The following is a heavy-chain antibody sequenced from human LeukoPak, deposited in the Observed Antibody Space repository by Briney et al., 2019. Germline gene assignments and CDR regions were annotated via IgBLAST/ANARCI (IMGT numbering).Heavy chain of an antibody. J-gene: IGHJ6*03. CDR2: IRYDGSNK. V-gene: IGHV3-30*14. CDR1: GFTFSSYA. Sequence: GGSLRLSCAASGFTFSSYAMHWVRQAPGKGLEWVAFIRYDGSNKYYADSVKGRFTISRDNSKNTLYLQMNSLRAEDTAVYYCARVDNGARYDFWSGYSGYYYYMDVWGKGTTVTVSS. D-gene: IGHD3-3*01. CDR3: ARVDNGARYDFWSGYSGYYYYMDV.